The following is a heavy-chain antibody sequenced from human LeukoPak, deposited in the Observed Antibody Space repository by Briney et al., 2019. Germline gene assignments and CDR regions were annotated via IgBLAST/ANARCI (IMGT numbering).Heavy chain of an antibody. J-gene: IGHJ4*02. CDR2: ISGSGGST. Sequence: GGSLRLSCAASGFTFSSYAMSWVRQAPGKGLEWVSTISGSGGSTYYADSVKGRFTISRDNSKNTLCLQMNSLRAEDTAVYYCGKRDVWSSGWYNFDYWGQGTLVTASS. V-gene: IGHV3-23*01. CDR3: GKRDVWSSGWYNFDY. D-gene: IGHD6-19*01. CDR1: GFTFSSYA.